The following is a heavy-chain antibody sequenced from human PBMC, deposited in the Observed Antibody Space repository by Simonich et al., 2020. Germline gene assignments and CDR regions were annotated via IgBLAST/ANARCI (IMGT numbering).Heavy chain of an antibody. CDR1: GFTFSSYA. Sequence: GGGVVQPGRSLRLSCAASGFTFSSYAMHWVRQAPGKGLEWVAVISYDGSNKYYADSVKGRFTISRDNSKNTLYLQMNCLRAEDTAVYYCARDLGSSYYFDYWGQGTLVTVSS. D-gene: IGHD6-6*01. J-gene: IGHJ4*02. CDR3: ARDLGSSYYFDY. CDR2: ISYDGSNK. V-gene: IGHV3-30*07.